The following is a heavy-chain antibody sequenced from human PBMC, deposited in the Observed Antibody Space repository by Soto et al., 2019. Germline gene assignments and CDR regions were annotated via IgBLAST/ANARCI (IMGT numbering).Heavy chain of an antibody. Sequence: GASVKVSCKASGGTFSSYTISWVRQAPGQGLEWMGRIIPILGIANYAQKFQGRVTITADKSTSTAYMELSSLRSEDTAVYYCARNLYCSGGSCYSDPLAYWGQGTLVTVSS. CDR1: GGTFSSYT. D-gene: IGHD2-15*01. V-gene: IGHV1-69*02. CDR3: ARNLYCSGGSCYSDPLAY. CDR2: IIPILGIA. J-gene: IGHJ4*02.